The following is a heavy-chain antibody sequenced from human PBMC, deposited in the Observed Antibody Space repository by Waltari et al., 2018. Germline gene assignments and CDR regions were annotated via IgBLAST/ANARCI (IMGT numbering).Heavy chain of an antibody. J-gene: IGHJ6*02. D-gene: IGHD3-3*01. CDR2: VWSGGDT. CDR3: SRNFHDPQDV. V-gene: IGHV3-53*01. Sequence: EVQLVESGGGLIQPGGFLRLSCAAPGFTVINNSMTWVRQAPGKGLEWVSLVWSGGDTHYADAVKGRFTISRDNSKNTVYLQMHDLRAEDTATYYCSRNFHDPQDVWGQGTTVIVS. CDR1: GFTVINNS.